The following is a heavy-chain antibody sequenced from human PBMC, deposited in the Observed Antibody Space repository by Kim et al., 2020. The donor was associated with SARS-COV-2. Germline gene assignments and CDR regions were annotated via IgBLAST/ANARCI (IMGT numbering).Heavy chain of an antibody. CDR1: GFTFSCCA. Sequence: GGSLRLSCAASGFTFSCCAMHWVRQAPGKGLEWVAVIWFDGSNINYADPVKGRFTISRDNSKNTLYLQLNSLRAEDTAVYYCAREFDYYDTTALDYFDFWGQGALVTVSS. J-gene: IGHJ4*02. V-gene: IGHV3-33*01. CDR3: AREFDYYDTTALDYFDF. CDR2: IWFDGSNI. D-gene: IGHD3-22*01.